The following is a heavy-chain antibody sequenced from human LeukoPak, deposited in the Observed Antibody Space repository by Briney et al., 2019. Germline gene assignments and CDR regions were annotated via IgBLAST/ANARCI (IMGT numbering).Heavy chain of an antibody. V-gene: IGHV1-2*02. CDR3: ARGSFSSSWYRNWFDP. J-gene: IGHJ5*02. CDR1: GYTFTGYY. Sequence: ASVKVSCKASGYTFTGYYMHWVRQAPGQGLEWMGWINPNSGGTDYAQKFQGRVTMTRDTSISTAYMELSRLRSDDTAVYYCARGSFSSSWYRNWFDPWGQGTLVTVSS. CDR2: INPNSGGT. D-gene: IGHD6-13*01.